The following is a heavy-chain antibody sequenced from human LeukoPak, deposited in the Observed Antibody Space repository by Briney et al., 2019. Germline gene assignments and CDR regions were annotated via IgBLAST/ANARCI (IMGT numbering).Heavy chain of an antibody. V-gene: IGHV3-53*01. CDR3: ARDLMGIAYRGAFYY. J-gene: IGHJ4*02. D-gene: IGHD6-13*01. CDR2: IYSDNT. Sequence: GGSLRLSCTVSGFTVSTNSMSWVRQAPGKGLEWVSFIYSDNTHYSDSVKGRFTISRDNAKNSLYLQMNSLRAEDTAVYYCARDLMGIAYRGAFYYWGQGTLVTVSS. CDR1: GFTVSTNS.